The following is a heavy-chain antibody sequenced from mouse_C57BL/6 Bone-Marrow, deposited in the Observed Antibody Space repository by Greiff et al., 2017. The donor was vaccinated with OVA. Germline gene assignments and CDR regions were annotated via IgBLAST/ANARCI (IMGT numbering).Heavy chain of an antibody. CDR1: GYTFTDYY. D-gene: IGHD3-2*02. CDR2: INPNNGGT. Sequence: EVQLQQSGPELVKPGASVKISCKASGYTFTDYYMNWVKQSHGKSLEWIGDINPNNGGTSYNQKFKGKATLTVDKSSSTAYMELRSLTSEDSAVYYCARERGQLRLHYFDYWGQGTTLTVSS. CDR3: ARERGQLRLHYFDY. V-gene: IGHV1-26*01. J-gene: IGHJ2*01.